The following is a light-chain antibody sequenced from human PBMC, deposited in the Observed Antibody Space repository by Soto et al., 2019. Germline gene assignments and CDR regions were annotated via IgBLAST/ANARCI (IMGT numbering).Light chain of an antibody. CDR1: SSDDGGYNY. CDR2: DVS. J-gene: IGLJ1*01. CDR3: SSYTSSSLHV. Sequence: SVLPQAASVSGLPGQSITISCTGTSSDDGGYNYVSWYQQHPGKAPKLMIYDVSNRPSGVSNRVSCSKSGNTASLTISGLKAEDEAEYYGSSYTSSSLHVFGTGTMVPVL. V-gene: IGLV2-14*03.